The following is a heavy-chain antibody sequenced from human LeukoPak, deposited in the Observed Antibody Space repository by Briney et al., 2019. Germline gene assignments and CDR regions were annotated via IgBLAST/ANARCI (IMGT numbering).Heavy chain of an antibody. V-gene: IGHV1-24*01. Sequence: GGPVKVSCKGFGYTPTEISIHWGGQGPGKRVEWVGGFFPADGETIYAQKFQGRVSMTEDTSTDTAYMELSSLRSEDTAVYYCANLLLEIAVGSGVHGRDVWGQGTTVTVSS. CDR3: ANLLLEIAVGSGVHGRDV. J-gene: IGHJ6*02. CDR1: GYTPTEIS. CDR2: FFPADGET. D-gene: IGHD2-2*01.